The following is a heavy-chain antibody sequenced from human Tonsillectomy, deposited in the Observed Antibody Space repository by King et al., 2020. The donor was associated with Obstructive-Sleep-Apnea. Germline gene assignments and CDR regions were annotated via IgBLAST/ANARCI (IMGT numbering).Heavy chain of an antibody. J-gene: IGHJ3*02. CDR3: ARGCSSGFVDAFDI. CDR2: IYYSGRT. CDR1: GGSISSGGYY. D-gene: IGHD2-2*01. Sequence: QLQESGPGLVKPSQTLSLTCTVSGGSISSGGYYWSWIRQHPGKGLEWIGYIYYSGRTYYNPSLKSRVTISVDTSKNQFSLKLSSVTAADTAVYYCARGCSSGFVDAFDIWGQGTMVTVSS. V-gene: IGHV4-31*03.